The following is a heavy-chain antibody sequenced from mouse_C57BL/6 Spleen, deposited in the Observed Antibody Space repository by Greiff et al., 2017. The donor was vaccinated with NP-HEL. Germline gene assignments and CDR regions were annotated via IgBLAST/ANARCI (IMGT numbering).Heavy chain of an antibody. CDR1: GYTFTSYW. J-gene: IGHJ1*03. CDR3: ARGGAGMNWYFDV. V-gene: IGHV1-52*01. Sequence: QVQLQQPGAELVRPGSSVKLSCKASGYTFTSYWMHWVKQRPIQGLEWIGNIDPSDSETHYNQKFKDKATLTVDKSSSTAYMQLSSLTSEDSAVYYCARGGAGMNWYFDVWGTGTTVTVSS. CDR2: IDPSDSET.